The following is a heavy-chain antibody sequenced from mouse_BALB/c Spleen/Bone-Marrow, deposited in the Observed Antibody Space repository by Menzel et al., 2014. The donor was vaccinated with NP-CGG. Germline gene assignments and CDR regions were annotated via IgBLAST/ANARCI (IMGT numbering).Heavy chain of an antibody. J-gene: IGHJ2*01. CDR3: TRSRYGDY. D-gene: IGHD2-14*01. CDR2: INPNIGGP. CDR1: GYTFTDYT. Sequence: VHVKQSGPELVKPGASVKISCKTSGYTFTDYTMHWVKQSHGKSLEWIGHINPNIGGPSYNQKFKGKATLTLDKSSSTAYMELRSLTSEDSAVYYCTRSRYGDYWGQGTTLTVSS. V-gene: IGHV1-22*01.